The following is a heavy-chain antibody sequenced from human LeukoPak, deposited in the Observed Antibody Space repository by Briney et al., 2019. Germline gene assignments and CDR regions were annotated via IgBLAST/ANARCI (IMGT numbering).Heavy chain of an antibody. Sequence: GGSLRLSCAASGFTFSSYAMSWVRQAPGKGLEWVSAISGSGGSIYYADSVKGRFTISRDNSKNTLYLQMNSLRAEDTAVYYCAKGGAARGIYYYYYMDVWGKGTTVTVSS. CDR2: ISGSGGSI. V-gene: IGHV3-23*01. CDR3: AKGGAARGIYYYYYMDV. J-gene: IGHJ6*03. D-gene: IGHD6-6*01. CDR1: GFTFSSYA.